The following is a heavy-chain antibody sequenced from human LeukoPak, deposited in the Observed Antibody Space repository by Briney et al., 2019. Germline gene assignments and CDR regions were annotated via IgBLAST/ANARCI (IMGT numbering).Heavy chain of an antibody. V-gene: IGHV4-39*07. CDR2: IYYSGST. CDR3: ARESIAARRRAFDI. J-gene: IGHJ3*02. D-gene: IGHD6-6*01. CDR1: GGSISSSSYY. Sequence: PSETLSLTCTVSGGSISSSSYYWGWIRQPPGKGLEWIGSIYYSGSTYYNPSLKSRVTISVDTSKNQFSLKLSSVTAAGTAVYYCARESIAARRRAFDIWGQGTMVTVSS.